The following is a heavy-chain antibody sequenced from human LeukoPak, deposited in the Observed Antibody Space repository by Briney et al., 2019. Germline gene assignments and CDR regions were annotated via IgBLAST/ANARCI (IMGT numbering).Heavy chain of an antibody. J-gene: IGHJ4*02. Sequence: PGGSLRLSCAASGFTFSSYGMHWVRQAPGKGLEWVAVISYDGSDKYYADSVKGRFTISRDNSKNTLYLQMNSLRAEDTAVYYCAKSLLLPAAMDDYWGQGTLVTVSS. CDR2: ISYDGSDK. CDR3: AKSLLLPAAMDDY. D-gene: IGHD2-2*01. V-gene: IGHV3-30*18. CDR1: GFTFSSYG.